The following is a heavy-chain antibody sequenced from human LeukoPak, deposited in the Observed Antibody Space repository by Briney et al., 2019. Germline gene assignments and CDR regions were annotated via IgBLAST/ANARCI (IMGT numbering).Heavy chain of an antibody. CDR1: GFTFSSYD. Sequence: GGSLRLSCVASGFTFSSYDMYCVRQAPGKGLEWVAFIRYDGSNKNYADSVKGRFTISRDNSKNTLYLQMNSLRAEGTAVYYCAAELGYWGQGTLVTVSS. CDR2: IRYDGSNK. V-gene: IGHV3-30*02. J-gene: IGHJ4*02. CDR3: AAELGY.